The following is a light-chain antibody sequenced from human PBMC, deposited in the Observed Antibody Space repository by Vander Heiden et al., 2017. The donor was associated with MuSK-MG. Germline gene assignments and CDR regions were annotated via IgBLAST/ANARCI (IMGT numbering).Light chain of an antibody. J-gene: IGKJ1*01. Sequence: DVQMTQSPSSLSASVGDRVTITCRASQSISSSLNWYHQKPGKAPTLLIYDASSLQSGVPSRFSGSGSGTDFTLTISSLQPEDFATYYCQQSDRTPQTFGQGTKVEIK. CDR3: QQSDRTPQT. CDR1: QSISSS. CDR2: DAS. V-gene: IGKV1-39*01.